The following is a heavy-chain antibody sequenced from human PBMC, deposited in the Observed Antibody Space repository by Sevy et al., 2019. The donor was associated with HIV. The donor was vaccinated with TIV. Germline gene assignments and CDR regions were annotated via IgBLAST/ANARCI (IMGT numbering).Heavy chain of an antibody. Sequence: ASVKVSCKASGYTFTDYFMHWVRQAPGQGLEWMAWINPNSGDTKYAQKFQGRVTVTRDTSIRTAYMELSRLRLDDTAVYYCASPGGYRYGSLLDNWGQGTLVTVSS. V-gene: IGHV1-2*02. D-gene: IGHD5-18*01. CDR1: GYTFTDYF. CDR2: INPNSGDT. CDR3: ASPGGYRYGSLLDN. J-gene: IGHJ4*02.